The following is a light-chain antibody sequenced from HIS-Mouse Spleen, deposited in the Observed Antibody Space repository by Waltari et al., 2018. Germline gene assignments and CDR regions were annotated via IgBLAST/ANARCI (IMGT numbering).Light chain of an antibody. CDR3: QAWDSSTYV. Sequence: SYELTQPPSVSVSPGQTASITCSGDKLGDKYACWYQQKPDQSPVLVIYQDSKRPSGIPGRFSGSNSGNTATLTISGTQAMDEADYYCQAWDSSTYVFGTGTKVTVL. CDR1: KLGDKY. J-gene: IGLJ1*01. V-gene: IGLV3-1*01. CDR2: QDS.